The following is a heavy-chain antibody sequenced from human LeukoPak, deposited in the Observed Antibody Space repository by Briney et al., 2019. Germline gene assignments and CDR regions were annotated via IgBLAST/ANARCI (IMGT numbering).Heavy chain of an antibody. CDR3: ARGRYYDSSGSSLFDY. CDR1: GGSISPYY. Sequence: SETLSLTCTVSGGSISPYYWSWIRQPPGKGLEWIGEINHSGSTNYNPSLKSRATISVDTSKNQFSLKLSSVIAADTAVYYCARGRYYDSSGSSLFDYWGQGTLVTVSS. CDR2: INHSGST. J-gene: IGHJ4*02. V-gene: IGHV4-34*01. D-gene: IGHD3-22*01.